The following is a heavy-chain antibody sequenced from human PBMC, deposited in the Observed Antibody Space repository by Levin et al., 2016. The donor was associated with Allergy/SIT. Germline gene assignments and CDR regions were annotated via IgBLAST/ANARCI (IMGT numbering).Heavy chain of an antibody. V-gene: IGHV1-46*01. Sequence: ASVKVSCKASGNTFSRHHMHWVRQAPGQGLEWVGIINPSGDSATYAQNFQGRVTVTRDTSTNTVYMELSSLRSEDTAVYYCASEEAVAGLKNFDYWGQGALVIVSS. J-gene: IGHJ4*02. CDR1: GNTFSRHH. D-gene: IGHD6-19*01. CDR3: ASEEAVAGLKNFDY. CDR2: INPSGDSA.